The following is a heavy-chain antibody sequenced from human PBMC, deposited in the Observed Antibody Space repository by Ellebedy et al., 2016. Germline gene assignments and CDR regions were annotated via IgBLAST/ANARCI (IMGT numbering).Heavy chain of an antibody. J-gene: IGHJ4*02. V-gene: IGHV4-39*07. CDR3: ARDFRRATIYYFDS. D-gene: IGHD5-24*01. Sequence: SETLSLTCSVSGGSIANSPYYWAWIRQPPGKGLEWIASVYYTGFTFYNPSLKRRVTMSVDTSKNHFSLNLTSVTAADTAVFYCARDFRRATIYYFDSWGQGKLVTVSS. CDR1: GGSIANSPYY. CDR2: VYYTGFT.